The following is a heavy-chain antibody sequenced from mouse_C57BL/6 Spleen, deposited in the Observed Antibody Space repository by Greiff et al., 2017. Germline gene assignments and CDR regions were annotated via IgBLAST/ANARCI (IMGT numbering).Heavy chain of an antibody. D-gene: IGHD1-1*01. Sequence: QVQLQQPGAELVMPGASVKLSCKASGYTFTSYWMHWVKQRPGHGLEWIGEIDPSDSYTNYNQKFKGKSTLTVDKSSSTAYMQLSSLTSEDSAVYYCASSTVVAKGYYFDYWGQGTTLTVSS. V-gene: IGHV1-69*01. J-gene: IGHJ2*01. CDR3: ASSTVVAKGYYFDY. CDR1: GYTFTSYW. CDR2: IDPSDSYT.